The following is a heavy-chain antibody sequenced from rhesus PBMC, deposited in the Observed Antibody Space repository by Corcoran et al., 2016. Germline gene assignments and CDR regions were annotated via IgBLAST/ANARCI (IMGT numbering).Heavy chain of an antibody. J-gene: IGHJ4*01. CDR3: ARTYYSGSYYPRSFDY. V-gene: IGHV4-65*01. CDR2: ISGSSGST. D-gene: IGHD3-16*01. Sequence: QVQLQESGPGLVKPSETLSLTCAVSGGSISSSNWWSWIRQPPRKGLGWIGYISGSSGSTYYNPSLKGRVTISTDTSKNQFSLKLSSVTAADTAVYYCARTYYSGSYYPRSFDYWGQGVLVTVSS. CDR1: GGSISSSNW.